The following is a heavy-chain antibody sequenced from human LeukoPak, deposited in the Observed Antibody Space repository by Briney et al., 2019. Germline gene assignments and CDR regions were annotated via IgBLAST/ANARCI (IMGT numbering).Heavy chain of an antibody. V-gene: IGHV1-2*02. CDR3: ARGTGDILTGYYTN. CDR1: GYTFTGYY. CDR2: TNPNSGGT. D-gene: IGHD3-9*01. Sequence: ASVKVSCKASGYTFTGYYMHWVRQAPGQGLEWMGWTNPNSGGTNYAQKFQGRVTMTRDTSISTAYMELSSLRSEDTAVYYCARGTGDILTGYYTNWGQGTLVTVSS. J-gene: IGHJ4*02.